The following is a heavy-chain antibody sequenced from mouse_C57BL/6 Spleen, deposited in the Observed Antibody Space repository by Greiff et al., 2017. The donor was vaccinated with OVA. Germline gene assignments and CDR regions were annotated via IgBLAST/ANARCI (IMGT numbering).Heavy chain of an antibody. V-gene: IGHV14-4*01. J-gene: IGHJ3*01. D-gene: IGHD1-1*01. CDR3: TTTVVAPY. Sequence: EVKLQQSGAELVRPGASVKLSCTASGFNIKDDYMHWVKQRPEQGLEWIGWIDPENGDTEYASKFQGKATITADTSSNTAYLQLSSLTSEDTAVYYCTTTVVAPYWGQGTLVTVSA. CDR2: IDPENGDT. CDR1: GFNIKDDY.